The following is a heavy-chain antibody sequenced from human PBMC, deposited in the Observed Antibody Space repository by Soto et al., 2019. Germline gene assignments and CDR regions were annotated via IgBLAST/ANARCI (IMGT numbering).Heavy chain of an antibody. Sequence: SGGSLRLSCAASGFTFSSYAMSWVRQAPGKGLEWVSAISGSGGSTYYADSVKGRFTISRDNSKNTLYLQMNSLRAEDTAVYYCAKDVVYCSSTSCYFDYYYYGMDVWGQGTTVTVSS. V-gene: IGHV3-23*01. D-gene: IGHD2-2*01. CDR2: ISGSGGST. J-gene: IGHJ6*02. CDR3: AKDVVYCSSTSCYFDYYYYGMDV. CDR1: GFTFSSYA.